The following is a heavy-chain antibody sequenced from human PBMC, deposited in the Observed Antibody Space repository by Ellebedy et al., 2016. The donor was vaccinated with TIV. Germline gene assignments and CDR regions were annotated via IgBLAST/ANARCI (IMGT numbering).Heavy chain of an antibody. CDR2: INSDGSTT. CDR1: GFTFSSYW. CDR3: VSGDFAY. Sequence: GESLKISCAASGFTFSSYWMHWVRQAPGKGLVCVSRINSDGSTTNYADSVKGRFTISRDNSRNTLTLQMSSLRPEDTAMYYCVSGDFAYWGQGTLVTVSS. V-gene: IGHV3-74*01. J-gene: IGHJ4*02.